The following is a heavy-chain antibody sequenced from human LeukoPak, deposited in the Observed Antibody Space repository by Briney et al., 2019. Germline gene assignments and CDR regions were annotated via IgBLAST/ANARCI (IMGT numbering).Heavy chain of an antibody. D-gene: IGHD4-23*01. V-gene: IGHV3-53*01. CDR3: ARRAGGYSHPYDY. Sequence: GGSLRLSCEASGFTFNTYSMNWARQAPGKGLEWVSLIYSGGTTYYAESVKGRFTISRDNYKNTLYLQMNSLRAEDTAVYYCARRAGGYSHPYDYWGQGILVTVSS. CDR2: IYSGGTT. CDR1: GFTFNTYS. J-gene: IGHJ4*02.